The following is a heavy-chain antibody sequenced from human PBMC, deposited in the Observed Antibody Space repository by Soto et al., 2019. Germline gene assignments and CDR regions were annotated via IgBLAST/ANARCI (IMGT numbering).Heavy chain of an antibody. V-gene: IGHV6-1*01. J-gene: IGHJ4*02. CDR1: GDSVSSNSAA. CDR3: ARSPPKGTVTPDYFDY. Sequence: SQTLSLPCAISGDSVSSNSAAWNWIRQSPSRGLEWLGRTYYRSKWYNDYAVSVKSRITINPDTSKNQFSLQLNSVTPEDTAVYYCARSPPKGTVTPDYFDYWGQGTLVTVSS. D-gene: IGHD4-17*01. CDR2: TYYRSKWYN.